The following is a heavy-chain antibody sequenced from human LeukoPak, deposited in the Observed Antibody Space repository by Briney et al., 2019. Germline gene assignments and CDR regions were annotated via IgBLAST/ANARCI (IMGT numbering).Heavy chain of an antibody. CDR3: ARVGYSGYDGFYYDSSGYYYVHDY. D-gene: IGHD3-22*01. CDR2: ISAYNGNT. CDR1: GYTFTSYG. V-gene: IGHV1-18*01. Sequence: ASVKVSCKASGYTFTSYGISWVRQAPGQGLEWMGWISAYNGNTNYAQKLQGRVTMTTDTSTSTAYMELRSLRSDDTAVYYCARVGYSGYDGFYYDSSGYYYVHDYGGQGTLVTVSS. J-gene: IGHJ4*02.